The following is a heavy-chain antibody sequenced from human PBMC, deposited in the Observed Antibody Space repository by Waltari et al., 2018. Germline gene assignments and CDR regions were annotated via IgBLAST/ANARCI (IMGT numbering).Heavy chain of an antibody. J-gene: IGHJ6*04. CDR1: GFTFSNAW. V-gene: IGHV3-15*01. D-gene: IGHD1-1*01. CDR3: TTDPGEASTRDV. CDR2: SKSKTDGGTT. Sequence: EVQLVESGGGLVTPGGSLRLSCAASGFTFSNAWMRWVPPAPGKGLEWVGRSKSKTDGGTTDDAAPVKGRFTISRDDSKNTLYLQMNSLKTEDTAVYYCTTDPGEASTRDVWGKGTTVTVSS.